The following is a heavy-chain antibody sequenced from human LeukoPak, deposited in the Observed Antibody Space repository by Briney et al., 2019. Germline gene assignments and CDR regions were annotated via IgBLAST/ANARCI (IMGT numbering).Heavy chain of an antibody. V-gene: IGHV4-34*01. Sequence: SETLSLTCAVYGGSFSGYYWSWIRQPPGKGLEWIGEINHSGSTNYNPSLKSRVTISVDTSKNQFSLKLSSVTAADTAGFSVRSSPRARPGNDYRGQGTLVTVSS. CDR3: RSSPRARPGNDY. J-gene: IGHJ4*02. CDR1: GGSFSGYY. CDR2: INHSGST. D-gene: IGHD3-10*01.